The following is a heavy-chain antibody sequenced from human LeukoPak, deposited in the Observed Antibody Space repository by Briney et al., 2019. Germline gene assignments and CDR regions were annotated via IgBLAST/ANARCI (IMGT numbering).Heavy chain of an antibody. Sequence: GGSLRLSCAPSGFPASSNYMSWFRRAPGKGLDWASVIYSGGRTYYADSVKGRFTISMDNSKNTLYLQMNSLRAEDTAVYYCARVPLEFCSSTSCYRYYYIDVWGKGTTVTVSS. D-gene: IGHD2-2*02. CDR2: IYSGGRT. V-gene: IGHV3-53*01. J-gene: IGHJ6*03. CDR3: ARVPLEFCSSTSCYRYYYIDV. CDR1: GFPASSNY.